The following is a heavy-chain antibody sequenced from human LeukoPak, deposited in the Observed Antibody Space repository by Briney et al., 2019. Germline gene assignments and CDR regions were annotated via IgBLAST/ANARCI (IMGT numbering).Heavy chain of an antibody. J-gene: IGHJ4*02. CDR2: ISSDGKSI. D-gene: IGHD3-10*01. Sequence: GGSLRLSCAASGFNIGSYWMIWVRQGPGKGLVWVARISSDGKSISYADSVKGRFTISRDNSKNTLYLQMDSLRAEDTAVYYCASASSESYYWALDYWGQGTLVTVSS. CDR3: ASASSESYYWALDY. V-gene: IGHV3-74*01. CDR1: GFNIGSYW.